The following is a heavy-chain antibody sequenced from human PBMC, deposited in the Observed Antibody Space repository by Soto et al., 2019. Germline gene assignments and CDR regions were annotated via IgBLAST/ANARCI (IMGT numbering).Heavy chain of an antibody. V-gene: IGHV3-23*01. CDR1: EFTFSTYA. J-gene: IGHJ4*02. D-gene: IGHD2-2*01. Sequence: GGSLRLSCAASEFTFSTYAMSWVRQAPGKGLEWVSAISGSGGSTYYADSVKGRFTISRDNSKNTLYLQMNSLRAEDTAVYYCAKKDIVVVPAAHTSSFDYWGQGTLVTVAS. CDR3: AKKDIVVVPAAHTSSFDY. CDR2: ISGSGGST.